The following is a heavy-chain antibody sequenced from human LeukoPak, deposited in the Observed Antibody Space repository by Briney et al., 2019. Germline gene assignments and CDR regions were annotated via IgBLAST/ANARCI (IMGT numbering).Heavy chain of an antibody. CDR3: ARGITADGTLYYYYMDV. J-gene: IGHJ6*03. V-gene: IGHV1-18*01. CDR1: GYTFTSYG. CDR2: ISAYNGNT. D-gene: IGHD6-13*01. Sequence: GASVKVSCKASGYTFTSYGISWVRQAPGQGLEWMGWISAYNGNTNYAQKLQGRVTMTTDTSTSTAYMELRSLRSDDTAVYYCARGITADGTLYYYYMDVWDKGTTVTVSS.